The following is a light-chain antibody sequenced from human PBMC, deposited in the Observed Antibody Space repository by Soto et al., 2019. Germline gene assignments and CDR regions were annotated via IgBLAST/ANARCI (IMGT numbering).Light chain of an antibody. CDR1: QSINNRY. CDR2: GAS. CDR3: QQFGSSPGFT. J-gene: IGKJ3*01. V-gene: IGKV3-20*01. Sequence: EIVLTQSPDTLSLSPGERATLSCRASQSINNRYFAWYQQTPGQAPRLLIYGASSRATGIQDRFIGSGSGTEFTLTISRLEPEDFAVYYCQQFGSSPGFTFGPGTKVDIK.